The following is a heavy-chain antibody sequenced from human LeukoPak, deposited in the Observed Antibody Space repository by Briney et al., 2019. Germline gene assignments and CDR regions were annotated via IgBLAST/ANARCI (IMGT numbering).Heavy chain of an antibody. Sequence: GGSLRLSCAASGFTFDDYAMHWVRQAPGKGLEWVSGISWNSGSIGYADSVKGRFTISRDNAKNSLYLQMNSLRAEDTALYYCAKPSRSGYYYGYFDYWGQGTLVTVSS. CDR1: GFTFDDYA. V-gene: IGHV3-9*01. CDR3: AKPSRSGYYYGYFDY. CDR2: ISWNSGSI. J-gene: IGHJ4*02. D-gene: IGHD3-22*01.